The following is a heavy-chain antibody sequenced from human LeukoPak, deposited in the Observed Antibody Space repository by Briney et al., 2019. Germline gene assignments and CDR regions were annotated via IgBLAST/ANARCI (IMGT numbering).Heavy chain of an antibody. CDR3: ARGLLPQRGYPSYFDL. CDR2: INHSGST. V-gene: IGHV4-34*01. D-gene: IGHD1-1*01. CDR1: GGSFSGYY. Sequence: PSETLSLTCAVYGGSFSGYYWSWIRQPPGKGLEWIGEINHSGSTNYNPSLKSRVTISVGTSKNQFSLKLSSVTAADTAVYYCARGLLPQRGYPSYFDLWGRGTLVNVSS. J-gene: IGHJ2*01.